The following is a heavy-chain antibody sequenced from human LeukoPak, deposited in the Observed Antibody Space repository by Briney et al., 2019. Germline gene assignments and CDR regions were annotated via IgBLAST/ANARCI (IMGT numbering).Heavy chain of an antibody. V-gene: IGHV4-59*01. CDR2: IYYSGST. Sequence: MPSETLSLTCTVSGGSISSYYWSWIRQPPGKGLEWIGYIYYSGSTNYNPSLKSRVTISVDTSKNQFSLKLSSVTAADTAVYYCARDPGIAAHRYNWFDPWSQGTLVTVSS. D-gene: IGHD6-6*01. J-gene: IGHJ5*02. CDR1: GGSISSYY. CDR3: ARDPGIAAHRYNWFDP.